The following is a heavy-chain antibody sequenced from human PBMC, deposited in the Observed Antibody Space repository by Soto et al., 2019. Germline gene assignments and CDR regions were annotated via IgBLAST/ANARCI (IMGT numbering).Heavy chain of an antibody. J-gene: IGHJ5*02. Sequence: SVKVSGKASGGTFSSYASSWVRQAPGQGLEWMGGVRPIFGTANYAHKFQGKVTSTADDSTSTASMELSSLRSEDTAVYYCARGGQELAVHSTPGGWFDPWGQGTLVTVSS. CDR1: GGTFSSYA. CDR3: ARGGQELAVHSTPGGWFDP. V-gene: IGHV1-69*13. D-gene: IGHD6-13*01. CDR2: VRPIFGTA.